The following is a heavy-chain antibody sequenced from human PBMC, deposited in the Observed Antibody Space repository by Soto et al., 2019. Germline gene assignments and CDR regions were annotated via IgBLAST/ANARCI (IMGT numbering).Heavy chain of an antibody. D-gene: IGHD2-15*01. CDR3: TRRYCSGGDCYSDLDY. CDR2: IKTKVESYAT. Sequence: DGSRRLACGAGKVTRSGLDMHCVRQASGEGLEWVGRIKTKVESYATELAASVKGRFTISRDDPKNTAYLEMNSLKTEDTAVYYCTRRYCSGGDCYSDLDYWGQGALVTVSS. V-gene: IGHV3-73*01. J-gene: IGHJ4*02. CDR1: KVTRSGLD.